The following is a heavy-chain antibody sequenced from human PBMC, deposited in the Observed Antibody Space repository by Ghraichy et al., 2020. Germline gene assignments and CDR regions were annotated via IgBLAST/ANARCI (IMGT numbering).Heavy chain of an antibody. CDR3: ARSRITIFGGLDWFDP. V-gene: IGHV1-3*01. Sequence: KFQGRVTITRDTSASTAYMELSSLRSEDTAVYYCARSRITIFGGLDWFDPWGQGTLVTVSS. D-gene: IGHD3-3*01. J-gene: IGHJ5*02.